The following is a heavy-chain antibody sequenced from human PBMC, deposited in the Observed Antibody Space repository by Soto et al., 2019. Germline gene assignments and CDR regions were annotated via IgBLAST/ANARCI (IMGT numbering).Heavy chain of an antibody. D-gene: IGHD3-3*01. CDR1: GFTFFDYA. CDR3: TTLDFWSGFGMDV. CDR2: IRSKAYGGTT. V-gene: IGHV3-49*03. J-gene: IGHJ6*02. Sequence: GGSLRLSCTASGFTFFDYAMIFFRHSPLKGLEWVGFIRSKAYGGTTEYAASVKGRFTISRDDSKSIAYLQMNSLKTEDTAVYYCTTLDFWSGFGMDVWGQGTTVTVSS.